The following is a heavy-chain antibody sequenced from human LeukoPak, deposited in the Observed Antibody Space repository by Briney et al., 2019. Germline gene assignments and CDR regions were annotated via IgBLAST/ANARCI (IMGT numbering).Heavy chain of an antibody. D-gene: IGHD3-22*01. CDR3: AKDGGGYYPYYYYYMDV. CDR1: GFTFSDYE. CDR2: ISTSGSII. J-gene: IGHJ6*03. Sequence: PGGSLRLSCAASGFTFSDYEMNWVRQAPGKGLEWILHISTSGSIIHYADSVKGRFTISRDIAKNSLYLQMNSLRAEHTAVYYCAKDGGGYYPYYYYYMDVWGKGTTVTISS. V-gene: IGHV3-48*03.